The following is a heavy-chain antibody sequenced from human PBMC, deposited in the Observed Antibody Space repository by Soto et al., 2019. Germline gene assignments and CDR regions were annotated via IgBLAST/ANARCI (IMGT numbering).Heavy chain of an antibody. V-gene: IGHV4-59*01. CDR2: IDYSGST. CDR1: GGSISNYY. Sequence: QVQLQESGPGLVKPSETLSLTCTVSGGSISNYYWTWIRQPPGRGLEWIGYIDYSGSTNHNPSLKSRLTISVDTSKNQFSLKLSSVTAADTAVYYCARGSYGQTYWDNWFDPWGQGSQVTVSS. J-gene: IGHJ5*02. D-gene: IGHD5-18*01. CDR3: ARGSYGQTYWDNWFDP.